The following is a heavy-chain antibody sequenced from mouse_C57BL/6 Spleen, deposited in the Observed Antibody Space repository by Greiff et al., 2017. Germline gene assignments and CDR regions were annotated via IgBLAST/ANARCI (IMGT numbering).Heavy chain of an antibody. CDR2: IHPNSGST. CDR3: ASPADLAY. CDR1: GYTFTSYW. J-gene: IGHJ3*01. Sequence: QVQLKESGAELVKPGASVKLSCKASGYTFTSYWMHWVQQRPGQGLEWIGMIHPNSGSTNYNEKFKSTATLTVDNSYSTAYRQLSDLTSEYSAVYYCASPADLAYWGQGTLVTVSA. V-gene: IGHV1-64*01.